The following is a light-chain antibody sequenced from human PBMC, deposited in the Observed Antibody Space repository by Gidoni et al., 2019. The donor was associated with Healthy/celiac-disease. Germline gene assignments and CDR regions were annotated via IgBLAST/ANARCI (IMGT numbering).Light chain of an antibody. CDR2: DDS. CDR3: QVWDSSSDHRV. V-gene: IGLV3-21*02. Sequence: SYVLTQPPSLSVAPGQTARITWGGNSIGSKSVHWYQQKPGQAPVLVVYDDSDRPSGIPERFSGANSGNTATLTISRVEAGDEADYYCQVWDSSSDHRVFGGGTKLTVL. CDR1: SIGSKS. J-gene: IGLJ3*02.